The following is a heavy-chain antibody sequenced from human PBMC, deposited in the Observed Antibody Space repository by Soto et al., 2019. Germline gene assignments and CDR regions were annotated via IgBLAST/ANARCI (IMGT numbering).Heavy chain of an antibody. CDR3: ARGTRYSSGWDHAFDI. Sequence: SETLSLTCAVYGGSFSGYYWSWIRQPPGKGLEWIGEINHSGSTNYNPSLKSRVTISVDTSKNQFSLKLSSVTAADTAVYYCARGTRYSSGWDHAFDIWGQGTMVTVSS. J-gene: IGHJ3*02. CDR2: INHSGST. D-gene: IGHD6-19*01. CDR1: GGSFSGYY. V-gene: IGHV4-34*01.